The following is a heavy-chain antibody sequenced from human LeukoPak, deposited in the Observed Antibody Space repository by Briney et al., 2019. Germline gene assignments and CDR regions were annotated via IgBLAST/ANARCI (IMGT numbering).Heavy chain of an antibody. CDR1: GGTFSSYA. V-gene: IGHV1-69*01. D-gene: IGHD2-15*01. Sequence: SVKVSCKASGGTFSSYAISWVRQAPGRGLEWMGGIIPIFGTANYAQKFQGRVTITADESTSTAYMELSSLRSEDTAVYYCARLSGYCSGGSCYSDNWFDPWGQGTLVTVSS. CDR3: ARLSGYCSGGSCYSDNWFDP. J-gene: IGHJ5*02. CDR2: IIPIFGTA.